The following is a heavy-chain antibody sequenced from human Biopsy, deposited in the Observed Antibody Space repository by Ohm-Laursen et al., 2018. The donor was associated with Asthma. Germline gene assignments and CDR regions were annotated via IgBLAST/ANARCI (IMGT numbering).Heavy chain of an antibody. CDR3: ASDFPKDYVRYNFQF. D-gene: IGHD4-17*01. V-gene: IGHV1-24*01. J-gene: IGHJ4*02. Sequence: GASETVSCKISGYSLTDLSMHWVRQAPGQGLEWMGGQDHEEGGTVNARRFQGRVTMTEDTSTDTAYMELSSLSSDDTAVYYCASDFPKDYVRYNFQFWGQGTLVTVSS. CDR1: GYSLTDLS. CDR2: QDHEEGGT.